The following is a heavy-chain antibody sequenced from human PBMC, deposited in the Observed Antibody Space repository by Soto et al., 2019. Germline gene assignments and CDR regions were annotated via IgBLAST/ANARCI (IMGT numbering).Heavy chain of an antibody. CDR1: GFTFSSYA. J-gene: IGHJ6*02. Sequence: GGSLRLSCAASGFTFSSYAMSWVRQAPGKGLEWVSAISGSGGSTYYADSVKGRFTISRDNSKNTLYLQMNSLRAEDTAVYYCAKDRRQWLGGTHYYGMDVWGQGTTVTVSS. CDR2: ISGSGGST. D-gene: IGHD6-19*01. CDR3: AKDRRQWLGGTHYYGMDV. V-gene: IGHV3-23*01.